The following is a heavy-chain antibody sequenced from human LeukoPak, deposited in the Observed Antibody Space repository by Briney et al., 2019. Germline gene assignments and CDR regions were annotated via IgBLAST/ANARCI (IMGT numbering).Heavy chain of an antibody. CDR1: GGSISSYY. J-gene: IGHJ2*01. V-gene: IGHV4-4*07. Sequence: PSETLSLTCTVSGGSISSYYWSWIRQPAGKGLEWIGRIYTSGSTNYNPSLKSRVTMSVDTSKNQFSLKLSSVTAADTALYYCARDRVVVATTTPPYWYFDLWGRGTRVTVSS. CDR3: ARDRVVVATTTPPYWYFDL. D-gene: IGHD2-15*01. CDR2: IYTSGST.